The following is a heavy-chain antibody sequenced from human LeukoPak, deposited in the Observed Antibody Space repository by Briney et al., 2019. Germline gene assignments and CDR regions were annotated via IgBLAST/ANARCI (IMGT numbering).Heavy chain of an antibody. D-gene: IGHD3-3*01. Sequence: SVKVSCKASGGTFSSYAISWARQAPGQGLEWMGRIIPIFGIANYAQKFQGRVTITADKSTSTAYMELSSLRSEDTAVYYCARGTTSEIFGVVLSYYYYGMDVWGQGTTVTVSS. CDR1: GGTFSSYA. CDR3: ARGTTSEIFGVVLSYYYYGMDV. J-gene: IGHJ6*02. V-gene: IGHV1-69*04. CDR2: IIPIFGIA.